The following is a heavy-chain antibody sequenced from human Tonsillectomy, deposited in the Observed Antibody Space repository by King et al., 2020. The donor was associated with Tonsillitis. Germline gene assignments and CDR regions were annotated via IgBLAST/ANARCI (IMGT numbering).Heavy chain of an antibody. D-gene: IGHD5-18*01. Sequence: VQLVESGGGLVQPGGSLRLSCAASGFYFSSYWMHWVRQAPGKGLVWVSRINSDGSSITYADSVRGRFTISRDNAKNTLYLQMNSLRAEDTAVYYCAREDSFGYLDFDLWGRGTLVTVSS. J-gene: IGHJ2*01. CDR2: INSDGSSI. CDR1: GFYFSSYW. V-gene: IGHV3-74*01. CDR3: AREDSFGYLDFDL.